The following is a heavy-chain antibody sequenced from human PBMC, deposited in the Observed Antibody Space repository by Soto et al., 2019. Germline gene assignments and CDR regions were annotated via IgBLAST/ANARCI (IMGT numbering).Heavy chain of an antibody. Sequence: GGSLRLSCAASGFTFSRYWMSWVRQAPGKGLERVANIKQDGSEKYYVDSVKGRFTISRDNAKNSLYLQMNSLRAEDTAVYYCARVRLIVGGNNYFDYWRQGTLVTVSS. J-gene: IGHJ4*02. CDR1: GFTFSRYW. CDR3: ARVRLIVGGNNYFDY. D-gene: IGHD1-26*01. CDR2: IKQDGSEK. V-gene: IGHV3-7*01.